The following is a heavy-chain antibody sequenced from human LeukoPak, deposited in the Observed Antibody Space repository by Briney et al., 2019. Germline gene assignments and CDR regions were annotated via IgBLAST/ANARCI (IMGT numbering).Heavy chain of an antibody. J-gene: IGHJ4*02. Sequence: TSETLSLTCAVYGGSFSGYYWSWIRQPPGKGLEWIGEINHSGSTNYNPSLKSRVTISVDTSKNQFSLKLSSVTAADTAVYYCARHVGGFYWGQGTLVTVSS. CDR1: GGSFSGYY. D-gene: IGHD3-10*01. CDR2: INHSGST. CDR3: ARHVGGFY. V-gene: IGHV4-34*01.